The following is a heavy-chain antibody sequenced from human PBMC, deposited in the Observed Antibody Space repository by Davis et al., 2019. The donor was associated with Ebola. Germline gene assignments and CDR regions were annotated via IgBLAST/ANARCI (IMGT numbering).Heavy chain of an antibody. CDR1: GDPFSSYA. CDR3: ARGGGYSGYD. V-gene: IGHV1-69*13. D-gene: IGHD5-12*01. Sequence: AASVKVSCKASGDPFSSYAISWVRQAPGQGLEWMGGIIPIFGTANYAQKFQGRVTITADESTSTAYMELSSLRSEDTAVYYCARGGGYSGYDWGQGTLVTVSS. CDR2: IIPIFGTA. J-gene: IGHJ4*02.